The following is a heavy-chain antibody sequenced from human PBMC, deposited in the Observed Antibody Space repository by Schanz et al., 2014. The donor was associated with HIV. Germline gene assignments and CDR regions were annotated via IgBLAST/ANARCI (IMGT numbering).Heavy chain of an antibody. Sequence: VQLVESGGGVVQPGRSLRLSCAASGFTFSRYGMHWVRQAPGKGLEWVATISYDGGNKYYADSVKGRFTISRDTSKKKLYLQMNSLRAEDTAVYYCAKGSSLWSFYYDMDVWGQGTTVTVSS. CDR2: ISYDGGNK. CDR1: GFTFSRYG. D-gene: IGHD3-10*01. J-gene: IGHJ6*02. V-gene: IGHV3-30*18. CDR3: AKGSSLWSFYYDMDV.